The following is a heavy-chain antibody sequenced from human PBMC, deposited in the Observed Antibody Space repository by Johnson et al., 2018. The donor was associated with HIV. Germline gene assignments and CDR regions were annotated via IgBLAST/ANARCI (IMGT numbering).Heavy chain of an antibody. CDR1: GFTVSSNY. V-gene: IGHV3-66*02. CDR3: AKDQYCTGGVCYSGAFDI. Sequence: EVKLLESGGGLVQPGGSLRLSCAASGFTVSSNYMSWVRQAPGKGQEWVSVIYTGGSTHYADSVKGRFTISRDNSKNTLYLQMNSLRAEDTAVYYCAKDQYCTGGVCYSGAFDIWGQGTMVTVSS. J-gene: IGHJ3*02. D-gene: IGHD2-8*02. CDR2: IYTGGST.